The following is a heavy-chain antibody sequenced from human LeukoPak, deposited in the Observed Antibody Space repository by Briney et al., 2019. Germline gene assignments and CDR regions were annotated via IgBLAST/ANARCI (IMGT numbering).Heavy chain of an antibody. D-gene: IGHD2-15*01. J-gene: IGHJ6*02. V-gene: IGHV4-34*01. CDR3: ATLRGRGYYYYYGMDV. Sequence: SETLSLTCAVYGVSFSGYYWSWIRQPPGKGLEWVGEINHSGSTNYNPYLKSRVTISVDTSKHQFSLKLSSVTAADTAVYYCATLRGRGYYYYYGMDVWGQGTTVTVSS. CDR2: INHSGST. CDR1: GVSFSGYY.